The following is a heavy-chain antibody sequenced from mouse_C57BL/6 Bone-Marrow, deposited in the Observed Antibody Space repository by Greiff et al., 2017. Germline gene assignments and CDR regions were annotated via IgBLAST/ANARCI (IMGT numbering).Heavy chain of an antibody. J-gene: IGHJ3*01. CDR1: GYTFTDYY. CDR2: INPNNGGT. Sequence: VQLQQSGPELVKPGASVKISCKASGYTFTDYYMNWVKQSHGKSLEWIGDINPNNGGTSYNQKFKGKATLTVDKSSSTAYMELRSLTSEDSAVYYCASDGNYVGWFAYWGQGTLVTVSA. CDR3: ASDGNYVGWFAY. V-gene: IGHV1-26*01. D-gene: IGHD2-1*01.